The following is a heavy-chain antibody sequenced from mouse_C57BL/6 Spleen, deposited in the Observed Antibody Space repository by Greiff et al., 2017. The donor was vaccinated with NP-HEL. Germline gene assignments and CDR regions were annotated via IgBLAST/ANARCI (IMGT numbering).Heavy chain of an antibody. Sequence: VQLQQSGAELVRPGASVKLSCKASGYTFTDYYINWVKQRPGQGLEWIARIYPGSGNTYYNEKFKGKATLTAEKSSSTAYMQLSSLTSEDSAVYFCARSANYYGSLYYFDYWGQGTTLTVSS. CDR2: IYPGSGNT. CDR3: ARSANYYGSLYYFDY. V-gene: IGHV1-76*01. D-gene: IGHD1-1*01. CDR1: GYTFTDYY. J-gene: IGHJ2*01.